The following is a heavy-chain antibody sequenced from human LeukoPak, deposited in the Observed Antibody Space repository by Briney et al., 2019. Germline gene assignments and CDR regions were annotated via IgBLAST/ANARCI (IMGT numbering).Heavy chain of an antibody. CDR3: ARGSGWYGENYYYYYMDV. CDR1: GYTFTSYG. CDR2: ISACNGNT. V-gene: IGHV1-18*01. Sequence: GASVKVSCKASGYTFTSYGISWVRQAPGQGLEWMGWISACNGNTNYAQKLQGRVTMTTDTSTSTAYMELRSLRSDDTAVYYCARGSGWYGENYYYYYMDVWGKGTTVTVSS. D-gene: IGHD6-19*01. J-gene: IGHJ6*03.